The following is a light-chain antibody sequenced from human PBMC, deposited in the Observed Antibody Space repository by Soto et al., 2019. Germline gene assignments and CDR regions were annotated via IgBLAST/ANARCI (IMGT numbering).Light chain of an antibody. CDR3: AAWDGSLNGWV. CDR1: SSSIGSNT. Sequence: QSVLTQAPSASGTPGQRVTISCSGSSSSIGSNTVSWYQQVPGTAPKLLIYSNDQRPSVVPDRFSGSKSGTSASLAIGGLQSEDEADYYCAAWDGSLNGWVFGGGTKLTVL. J-gene: IGLJ3*02. V-gene: IGLV1-44*01. CDR2: SND.